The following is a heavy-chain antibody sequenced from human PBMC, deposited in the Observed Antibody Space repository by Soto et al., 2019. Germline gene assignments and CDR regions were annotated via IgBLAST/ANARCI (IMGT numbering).Heavy chain of an antibody. V-gene: IGHV1-3*01. Sequence: QVQLVQSGAEVKKPGASVKVSCKASGYTFTSYAMHWVRQAPGQRLEWMGWINAGNGNTKYSQKLQGRVTITRDTSASTAYMELSSLRSEDTAVYYCARDHSSSWYTNWFDPWGQGTLVTVSS. D-gene: IGHD6-13*01. CDR2: INAGNGNT. CDR1: GYTFTSYA. CDR3: ARDHSSSWYTNWFDP. J-gene: IGHJ5*02.